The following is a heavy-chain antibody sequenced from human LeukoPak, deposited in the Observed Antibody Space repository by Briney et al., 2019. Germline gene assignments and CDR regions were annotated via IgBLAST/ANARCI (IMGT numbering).Heavy chain of an antibody. D-gene: IGHD1-26*01. J-gene: IGHJ4*02. CDR2: INGDGSYT. CDR1: EFTFSNYW. Sequence: GGSLRLSCAASEFTFSNYWMNWVRQAPGKGLVWVSLINGDGSYTNYADSVKGRFTISRDDAKNTLYLQMNSLRAEDTAVYYCVRRVNSGTYYYFDHWGQGTLVTVSS. V-gene: IGHV3-74*01. CDR3: VRRVNSGTYYYFDH.